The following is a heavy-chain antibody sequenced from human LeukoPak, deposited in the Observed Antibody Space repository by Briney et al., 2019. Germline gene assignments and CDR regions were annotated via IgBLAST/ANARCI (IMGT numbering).Heavy chain of an antibody. CDR3: ARDARGGGDYVSWFDP. D-gene: IGHD4-17*01. V-gene: IGHV4-30-4*01. CDR1: GASIRSGDYY. CDR2: IYYSGST. J-gene: IGHJ5*02. Sequence: SETLSLTCTVSGASIRSGDYYWSWIRQPPGTGLEWIGYIYYSGSTYYNPSLKSRVTISVDTSKNQFSLKLSSVTAADTAVYYCARDARGGGDYVSWFDPWGQGTLVTVSS.